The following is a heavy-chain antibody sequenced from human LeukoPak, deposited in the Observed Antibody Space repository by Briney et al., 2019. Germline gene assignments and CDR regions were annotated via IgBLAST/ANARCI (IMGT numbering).Heavy chain of an antibody. CDR1: GGSISSHY. D-gene: IGHD6-6*01. CDR2: IYYSGST. Sequence: SETLSFTCTVSGGSISSHYWSWIRQPPGKGLEWIGYIYYSGSTNYNPSLKSRVTISVDTSKNQFSLKLSSVTAADTAVYYCASSSSSKGAVYWGQGTLVTVSS. J-gene: IGHJ4*02. CDR3: ASSSSSKGAVY. V-gene: IGHV4-59*11.